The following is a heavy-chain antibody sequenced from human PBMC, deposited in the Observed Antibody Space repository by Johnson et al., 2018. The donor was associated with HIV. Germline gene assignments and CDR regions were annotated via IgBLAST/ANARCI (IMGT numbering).Heavy chain of an antibody. V-gene: IGHV3-15*01. CDR2: IKSKTDGGTT. CDR3: ITGGSGTIPSGAFDI. Sequence: MMLVESGGGLVKPGGSLKLSCTASGFTFSNAWMNWVRHAPGKGLEWVGRIKSKTDGGTTDNAASVKGKFTISRDDAKTTLYLQMNSLKTEDTAVYYCITGGSGTIPSGAFDIWGQGTMVTVSS. D-gene: IGHD1-26*01. J-gene: IGHJ3*02. CDR1: GFTFSNAW.